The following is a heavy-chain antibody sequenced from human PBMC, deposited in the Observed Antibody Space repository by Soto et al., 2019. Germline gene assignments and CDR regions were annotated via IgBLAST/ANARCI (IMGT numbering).Heavy chain of an antibody. CDR3: ARGKGVYYCTNGVCFNWFDP. J-gene: IGHJ5*02. V-gene: IGHV3-30-3*01. Sequence: QVQLVESGGGVVQPGRSLRLSCAASGFTFSSYAMHWVRQAPGKVLEWVAVISYDGSNKYYADSVKGRFTISRDNSKNTLYLQMNSLRAEDTAVYYCARGKGVYYCTNGVCFNWFDPWGQGTLVTVSS. CDR2: ISYDGSNK. D-gene: IGHD2-8*01. CDR1: GFTFSSYA.